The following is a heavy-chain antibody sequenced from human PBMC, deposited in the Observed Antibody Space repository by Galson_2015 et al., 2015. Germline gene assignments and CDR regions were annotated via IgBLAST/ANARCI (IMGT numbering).Heavy chain of an antibody. Sequence: SVKVSCKASGYTFTSYGISWVRQAPGQGLEWMGWIIPIFGTANYAQKFQGRVTITADESTSTAYMELSSLRSEDTAVYYCARDYSDSPYFDYWGQGTLVTVSS. CDR2: IIPIFGTA. CDR3: ARDYSDSPYFDY. CDR1: GYTFTSYG. J-gene: IGHJ4*02. D-gene: IGHD3-22*01. V-gene: IGHV1-69*13.